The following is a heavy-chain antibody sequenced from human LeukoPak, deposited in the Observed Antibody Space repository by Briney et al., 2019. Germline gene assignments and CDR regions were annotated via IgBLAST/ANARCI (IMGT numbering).Heavy chain of an antibody. Sequence: GGSLRLSCAASGFTFSDYYMSWIRQAPGKGLECVSSISSSSSYIYYADSVKGRFTISRDNAKNLLYLQMNSLRAEDTAVYYCARVVTAGGTTKAFDIWGQGTMVTVSS. J-gene: IGHJ3*02. CDR1: GFTFSDYY. V-gene: IGHV3-11*06. CDR2: ISSSSSYI. CDR3: ARVVTAGGTTKAFDI. D-gene: IGHD1-1*01.